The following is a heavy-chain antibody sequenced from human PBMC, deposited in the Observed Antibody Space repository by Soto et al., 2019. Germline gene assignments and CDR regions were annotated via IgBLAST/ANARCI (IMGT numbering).Heavy chain of an antibody. V-gene: IGHV1-69*13. Sequence: GASVKVSCKASGGTFSSYAISWVRQAPGQGLEWMGGIIPIFGTANYAQKFQGRVTITADESTSTAYMELSSLRSEDTAVYYCARESDDSSGYHYVRGAFDIWGQGTMVTVSS. D-gene: IGHD3-22*01. CDR2: IIPIFGTA. J-gene: IGHJ3*02. CDR1: GGTFSSYA. CDR3: ARESDDSSGYHYVRGAFDI.